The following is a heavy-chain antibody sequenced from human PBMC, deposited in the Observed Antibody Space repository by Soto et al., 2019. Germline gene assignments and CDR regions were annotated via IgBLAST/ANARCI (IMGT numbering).Heavy chain of an antibody. CDR1: GGSFSSYY. CDR2: INHSGST. V-gene: IGHV4-34*01. Sequence: QVQLQQWGAGLLKPSETLSLTCGVYGGSFSSYYWSWIRQPPGKGLEWIGEINHSGSTNYNPSLKSRVTISVDTSKNQFSLKLSSVTAADTAVYYCARVPAESRDQTFDNWGQGALVTVSS. CDR3: ARVPAESRDQTFDN. J-gene: IGHJ4*02.